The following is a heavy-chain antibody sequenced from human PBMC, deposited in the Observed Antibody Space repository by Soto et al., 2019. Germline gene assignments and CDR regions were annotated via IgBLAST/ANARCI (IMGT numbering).Heavy chain of an antibody. V-gene: IGHV3-9*01. CDR2: ISWNSGSI. J-gene: IGHJ2*01. CDR1: GFTFDDYA. D-gene: IGHD5-18*01. Sequence: EVQLVESGGGLVQPGRSLRLSCAASGFTFDDYAMHWVRQAPGKGLEWVSGISWNSGSIGYADSVKGRFTISRDNAKNSLYLQMNSLRAEDTALYYCAKDSTDTAMVTSGRVRYFDLWGRGTLVTVSS. CDR3: AKDSTDTAMVTSGRVRYFDL.